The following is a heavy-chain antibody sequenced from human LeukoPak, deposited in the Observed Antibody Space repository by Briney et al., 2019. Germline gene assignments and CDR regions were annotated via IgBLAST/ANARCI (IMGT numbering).Heavy chain of an antibody. Sequence: SETLSLTCTVSGGSISSSSYYWGWIRQPPGKGLEWIGSIYYSGSTYYNPSLKSRVTISVDTSKNQFSLKLSSVTAADTAVYYCARDSVAGHLGYWGRGTLVTVSS. V-gene: IGHV4-39*07. D-gene: IGHD6-19*01. CDR3: ARDSVAGHLGY. CDR1: GGSISSSSYY. CDR2: IYYSGST. J-gene: IGHJ4*02.